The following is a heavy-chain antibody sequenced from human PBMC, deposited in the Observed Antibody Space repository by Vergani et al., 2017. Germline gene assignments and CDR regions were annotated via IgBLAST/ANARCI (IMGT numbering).Heavy chain of an antibody. CDR1: GFTFSSYG. CDR3: AKDLEGGYCGGDCHLENY. CDR2: IRYDGSNK. J-gene: IGHJ4*02. V-gene: IGHV3-30*02. D-gene: IGHD2-21*02. Sequence: QVQLVESGGGVVQPVGSLRLSCAASGFTFSSYGMHWVRQAPGKGLEWVAFIRYDGSNKYYADSVKGRFTISRDNSKNTLYLQMNSLRAEDTAVYYCAKDLEGGYCGGDCHLENYWGQGTLVTVSS.